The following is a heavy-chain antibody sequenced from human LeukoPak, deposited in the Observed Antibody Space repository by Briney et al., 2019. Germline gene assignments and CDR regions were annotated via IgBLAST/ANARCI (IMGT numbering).Heavy chain of an antibody. Sequence: PSETLSLTRTVSGGSISSGGYYWSWIRQPPGKGLEWIGYIYHSGSTYYNPSLKSRVTISVDRSKNQFSLKLSSVTAADTAVYYCARGHAPRPFDYWGQGTLVTVSS. J-gene: IGHJ4*02. CDR2: IYHSGST. V-gene: IGHV4-30-2*01. CDR1: GGSISSGGYY. CDR3: ARGHAPRPFDY.